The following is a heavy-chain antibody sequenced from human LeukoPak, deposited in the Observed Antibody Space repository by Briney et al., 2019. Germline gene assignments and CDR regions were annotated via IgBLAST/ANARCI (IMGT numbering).Heavy chain of an antibody. CDR2: MYYSGST. CDR3: ARSSTGSYFDY. D-gene: IGHD3-3*02. V-gene: IGHV4-59*01. CDR1: GGSMSRYY. Sequence: SETLSLTCAVSGGSMSRYYWSWIRQPPGKGLEWIGYMYYSGSTKYNPSLKSRVTISVDTSKNQFSLKLSSVTAADTAVYYCARSSTGSYFDYWGQGTLVTVSS. J-gene: IGHJ4*02.